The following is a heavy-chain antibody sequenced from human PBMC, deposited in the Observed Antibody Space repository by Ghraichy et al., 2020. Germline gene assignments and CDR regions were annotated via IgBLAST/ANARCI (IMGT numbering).Heavy chain of an antibody. Sequence: SGPTLVKPTQTLTLTCTFSGFSLSTSGMCVSWIRQPPGKALEWLARIDWDDDKYYSTSLKTRLTISKDNSKNQVVLTMTNMDPVDTGPYYWSRVRIAVTGGEYRYYYGMDVWGQGTTVTVSS. D-gene: IGHD6-19*01. CDR2: IDWDDDK. J-gene: IGHJ6*02. CDR3: SRVRIAVTGGEYRYYYGMDV. V-gene: IGHV2-70*11. CDR1: GFSLSTSGMC.